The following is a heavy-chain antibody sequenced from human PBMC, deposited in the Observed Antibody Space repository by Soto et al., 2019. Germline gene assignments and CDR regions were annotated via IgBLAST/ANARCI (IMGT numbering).Heavy chain of an antibody. CDR1: GFTFSSYA. J-gene: IGHJ6*02. D-gene: IGHD2-15*01. CDR3: AKANYFSGGSCYSGGSYYYYGMDV. V-gene: IGHV3-23*01. Sequence: GGSLRLSCAASGFTFSSYAMSWVRQAPGKGLEWVSAISGSGGSTYYAGSVKGRFTISRDNSKNTLYLQMNSLRAEDTAVYYCAKANYFSGGSCYSGGSYYYYGMDVWGQGTTVTVSS. CDR2: ISGSGGST.